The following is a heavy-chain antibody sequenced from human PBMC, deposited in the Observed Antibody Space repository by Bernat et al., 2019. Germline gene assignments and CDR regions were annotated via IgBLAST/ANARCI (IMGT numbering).Heavy chain of an antibody. D-gene: IGHD2-2*01. V-gene: IGHV3-49*04. CDR2: FRSKAYGGTT. Sequence: EVQLVESGGGLVQPGRSLRLSCTASGFTFGDYAMSWVRQAPGKGLEWVGFFRSKAYGGTTEYAASVKGRFTISRDDSKSIAYLQMNSLKTEDTAVYYCTRDVVVVPAAMGGPFYYYMDVWGKGTTVTVSS. CDR1: GFTFGDYA. CDR3: TRDVVVVPAAMGGPFYYYMDV. J-gene: IGHJ6*03.